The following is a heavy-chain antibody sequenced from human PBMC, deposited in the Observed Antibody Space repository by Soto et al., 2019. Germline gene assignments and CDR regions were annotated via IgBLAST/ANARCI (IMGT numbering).Heavy chain of an antibody. J-gene: IGHJ6*02. CDR3: ARVATGTTGGMHV. Sequence: TLSLTCTVSGGSISSGGYYWSWIRQHPGKGLEWIGYIYYSGSTYYNPSLKSRVTISVDTSKNQFSLKLSSVTAADTAVYYCARVATGTTGGMHVWGQATTVTVSS. CDR2: IYYSGST. CDR1: GGSISSGGYY. D-gene: IGHD1-1*01. V-gene: IGHV4-31*03.